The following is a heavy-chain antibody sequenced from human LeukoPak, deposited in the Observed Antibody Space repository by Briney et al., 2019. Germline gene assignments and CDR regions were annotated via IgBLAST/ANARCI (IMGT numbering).Heavy chain of an antibody. D-gene: IGHD6-19*01. Sequence: SVKVSCKASGGTFSSYAISWVRQAPGQGLEWMGGIIPIFGTANYAQKFRGRVTITTDESTSTAYMELSSLRSEDTAVYYCARDGHSSGWYEGPGAFDIWGQGTMVTVSS. CDR3: ARDGHSSGWYEGPGAFDI. J-gene: IGHJ3*02. CDR1: GGTFSSYA. V-gene: IGHV1-69*05. CDR2: IIPIFGTA.